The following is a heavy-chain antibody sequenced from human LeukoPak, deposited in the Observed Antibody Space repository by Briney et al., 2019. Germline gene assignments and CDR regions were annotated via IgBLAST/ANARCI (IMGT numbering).Heavy chain of an antibody. D-gene: IGHD6-19*01. CDR3: ARALGGSGWILKRVHGGTIDY. CDR2: IYTSGST. CDR1: GGSISSSDHY. J-gene: IGHJ4*02. Sequence: SSETLSLTCTVSGGSISSSDHYWGWIRQPPGKGLEWIGRIYTSGSTNYNPSLKSRVTISVDTSKNQFSLKLSSVTAADTAVYYCARALGGSGWILKRVHGGTIDYWGQGTLVTVSS. V-gene: IGHV4-39*01.